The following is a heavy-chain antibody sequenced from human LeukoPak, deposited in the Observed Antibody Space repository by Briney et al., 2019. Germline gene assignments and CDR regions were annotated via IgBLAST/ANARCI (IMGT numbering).Heavy chain of an antibody. CDR2: ISGSGGST. J-gene: IGHJ4*02. V-gene: IGHV3-23*01. CDR1: GFTFSSYA. D-gene: IGHD3-3*01. CDR3: AKEGSDYDFWSGPDFDY. Sequence: GGSLRLSCAASGFTFSSYAMSWVRQAPGKGLEWVSAISGSGGSTYYADSVKGRFAISRDNSKNTLYLQMNSLRAEDTAVYYCAKEGSDYDFWSGPDFDYWGQGTLVTVSS.